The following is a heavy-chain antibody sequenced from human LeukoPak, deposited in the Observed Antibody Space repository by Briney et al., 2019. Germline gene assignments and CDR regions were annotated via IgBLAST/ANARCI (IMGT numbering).Heavy chain of an antibody. CDR3: ARVREDSMDV. CDR2: ISSSGSTI. J-gene: IGHJ6*02. CDR1: GFTFSSYE. Sequence: GGSLRLSCAASGFTFSSYEMNWVRQAPGKGLEWFSYISSSGSTIYYADSVKGRFTISRDNAKNSLYLQMNSLRAEDTAVYYCARVREDSMDVWGQGTTVTVSS. D-gene: IGHD1-26*01. V-gene: IGHV3-48*03.